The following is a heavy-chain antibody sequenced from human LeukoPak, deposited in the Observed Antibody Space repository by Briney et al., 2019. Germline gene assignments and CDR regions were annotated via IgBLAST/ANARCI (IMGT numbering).Heavy chain of an antibody. CDR1: GGTFSRYA. V-gene: IGHV1-69*01. Sequence: SVKVSCKASGGTFSRYAISWVRQAPGQGLEWMGGIIPIFGTANYAQKFQGRVTITADESTSTAYMELRSLRSDDTAIYYCARAGTGYYASGRGWFDPWGQGTLVTVSS. J-gene: IGHJ5*02. D-gene: IGHD3-10*01. CDR2: IIPIFGTA. CDR3: ARAGTGYYASGRGWFDP.